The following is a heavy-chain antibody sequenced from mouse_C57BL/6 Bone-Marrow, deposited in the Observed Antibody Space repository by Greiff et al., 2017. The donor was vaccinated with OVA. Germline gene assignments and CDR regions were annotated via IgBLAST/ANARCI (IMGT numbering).Heavy chain of an antibody. CDR2: ISSGGDYI. CDR1: GFTFSSYA. J-gene: IGHJ2*01. V-gene: IGHV5-9-1*02. D-gene: IGHD2-3*01. CDR3: TRALYDGYPLFDY. Sequence: EVKVVESGEGLVKPGGSLKLSCAASGFTFSSYAMSWVRQTPEKRLEWVAYISSGGDYIYYADTVKGRFTISRDNARNTLYLQMSSLKSEDTAMYYCTRALYDGYPLFDYWGQGTTLTVSS.